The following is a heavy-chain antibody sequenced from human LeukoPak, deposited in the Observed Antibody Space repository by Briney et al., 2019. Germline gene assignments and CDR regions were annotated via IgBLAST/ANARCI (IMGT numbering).Heavy chain of an antibody. Sequence: GEALQISCKGSGYIFTTYWIGWVRQMPGEGLEWMGIIYPGDSDIRYRPSFQGQVTISADKSISTAYLQWSSVKASDTAMYYCARRIAVAGPGYYFDYWGQGTLVTVSS. CDR2: IYPGDSDI. CDR1: GYIFTTYW. V-gene: IGHV5-51*01. CDR3: ARRIAVAGPGYYFDY. J-gene: IGHJ4*02. D-gene: IGHD6-19*01.